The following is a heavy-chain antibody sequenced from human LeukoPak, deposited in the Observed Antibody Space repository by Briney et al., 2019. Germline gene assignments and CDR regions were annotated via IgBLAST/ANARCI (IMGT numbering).Heavy chain of an antibody. V-gene: IGHV1-2*02. CDR2: INPNSGGT. CDR1: GYTFTGYY. Sequence: ASVKVSCKASGYTFTGYYMHWVRQAPGQGLEWMRWINPNSGGTNYAQKFQGRVTMTRDTSISTAYMELSRLRSDDTAVYYCARDPPYSSSWYGADYWGQGTLVTVSS. CDR3: ARDPPYSSSWYGADY. J-gene: IGHJ4*02. D-gene: IGHD6-13*01.